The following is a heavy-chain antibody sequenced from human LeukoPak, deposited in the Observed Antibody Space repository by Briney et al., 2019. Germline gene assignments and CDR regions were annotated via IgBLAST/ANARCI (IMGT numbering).Heavy chain of an antibody. CDR2: IKTKTDDGAT. J-gene: IGHJ4*02. Sequence: GGSLSLSCAASGFTFSNARMNWVRQARGKGLEWVGRIKTKTDDGATDYSAPVTARFTISRDDSKTTLYLQMNGLKTEDTAIYYCTTYVGATAYWGQGTLVTVSS. CDR1: GFTFSNAR. CDR3: TTYVGATAY. V-gene: IGHV3-15*01. D-gene: IGHD1-26*01.